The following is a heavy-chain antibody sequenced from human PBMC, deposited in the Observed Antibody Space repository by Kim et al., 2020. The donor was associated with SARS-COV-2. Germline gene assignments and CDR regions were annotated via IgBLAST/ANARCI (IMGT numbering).Heavy chain of an antibody. Sequence: GGSLRLSCVGSGFTFDTYAMSWVRQAPGKGLEWISVISGNGVNKFYADSVRGRFTISRDNSKNTVFLQMNSLRDEDTALYYCSKVVIMDGYNYFYYYGMDVWGQGTADTVSS. J-gene: IGHJ6*02. CDR1: GFTFDTYA. CDR3: SKVVIMDGYNYFYYYGMDV. D-gene: IGHD2-21*01. CDR2: ISGNGVNK. V-gene: IGHV3-23*01.